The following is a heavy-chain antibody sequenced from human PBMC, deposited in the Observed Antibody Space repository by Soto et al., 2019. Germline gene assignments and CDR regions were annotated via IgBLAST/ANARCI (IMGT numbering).Heavy chain of an antibody. V-gene: IGHV4-31*03. CDR3: ARAAAVGPTWSFDY. J-gene: IGHJ4*02. CDR2: IYYIGTT. CDR1: GGSISSGGSY. D-gene: IGHD1-26*01. Sequence: SETLSLTCTVSGGSISSGGSYWSWIRQHPGKGLEWIGYIYYIGTTYYNPSLKSRITMSVDTSRNQFSLKLSSVSAADTALYYCARAAAVGPTWSFDYWGQGTLVTVSS.